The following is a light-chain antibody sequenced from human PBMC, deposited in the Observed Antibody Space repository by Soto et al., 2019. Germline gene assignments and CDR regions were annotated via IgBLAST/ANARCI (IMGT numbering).Light chain of an antibody. CDR2: EVS. CDR3: YSYAGSYTLV. CDR1: SSDVGGYKY. Sequence: QSALTQPPSASGSTGQSVTIYCTGTSSDVGGYKYVSWYQQHPGKAPKVMIYEVSKRPSGVPDRFSGSKSGNTSSLTISGLQAEDEADYYCYSYAGSYTLVFGGGTKLTVL. J-gene: IGLJ3*02. V-gene: IGLV2-8*01.